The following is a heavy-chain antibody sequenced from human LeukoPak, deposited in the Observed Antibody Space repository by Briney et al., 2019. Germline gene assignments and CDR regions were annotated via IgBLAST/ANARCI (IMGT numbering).Heavy chain of an antibody. J-gene: IGHJ4*02. V-gene: IGHV1-2*02. CDR3: AREPYGPASFFDL. CDR2: INPYSGAT. Sequence: GASVKDSCMSSLYTFTGYYMHWVRPAPGQGREGMGLINPYSGATNNAQKFWGRVTRTSDTPLSTAYMELSKQRYDDTHVYYCAREPYGPASFFDLWGQGNLVTVSS. CDR1: LYTFTGYY. D-gene: IGHD3-10*01.